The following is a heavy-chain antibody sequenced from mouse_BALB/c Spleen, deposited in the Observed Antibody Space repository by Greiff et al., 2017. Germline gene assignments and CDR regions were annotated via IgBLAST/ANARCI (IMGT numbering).Heavy chain of an antibody. CDR3: ASLADFDV. CDR1: GFSLTSYG. D-gene: IGHD6-1*01. Sequence: QVQLKESGPGLVQPSQSLSITCTVSGFSLTSYGVHWVRQSPGKGLEWLGVIWSGGSTDYNAAFISRLSISKDNSKSQVFFKMNSLQANDTAIYYCASLADFDVWGAGTTVTVSS. CDR2: IWSGGST. J-gene: IGHJ1*01. V-gene: IGHV2-2*02.